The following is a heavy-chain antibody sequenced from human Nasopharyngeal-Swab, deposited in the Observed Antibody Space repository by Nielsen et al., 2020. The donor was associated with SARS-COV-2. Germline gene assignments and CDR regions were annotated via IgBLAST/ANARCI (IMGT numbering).Heavy chain of an antibody. D-gene: IGHD4-17*01. Sequence: WVRQAPGQGLEWMGRINPNSGGTNCAQKFQGRVTMTRDTSISTAYMELSRLRSDDTAVYYCARISTVTTSSLFDYWGQGTLVTVSS. J-gene: IGHJ4*02. CDR3: ARISTVTTSSLFDY. V-gene: IGHV1-2*06. CDR2: INPNSGGT.